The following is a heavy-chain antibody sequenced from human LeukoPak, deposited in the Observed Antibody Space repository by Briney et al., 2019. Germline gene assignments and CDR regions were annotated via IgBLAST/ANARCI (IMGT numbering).Heavy chain of an antibody. CDR3: ARGGVYYGSGTYYNVGWFDP. D-gene: IGHD3-10*01. V-gene: IGHV1-46*01. J-gene: IGHJ5*02. Sequence: ASVKVSCKASGYTITSYYMHWVRQAPGQGLEWMGIVNPSGGNTTYAQKFQGRVTMTRDTSTSTVCMELSSLRSEDTAVYYCARGGVYYGSGTYYNVGWFDPWGQGTLVTVSS. CDR2: VNPSGGNT. CDR1: GYTITSYY.